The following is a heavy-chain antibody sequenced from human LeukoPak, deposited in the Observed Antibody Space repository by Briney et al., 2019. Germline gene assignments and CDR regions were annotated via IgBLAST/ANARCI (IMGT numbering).Heavy chain of an antibody. CDR3: ARHEFGITMVRKPNWFDP. D-gene: IGHD3-10*01. CDR2: INHSGST. V-gene: IGHV4-34*01. CDR1: GGSFSGYY. J-gene: IGHJ5*02. Sequence: SETLSLTCAVYGGSFSGYYWSWIRQPPGKGLEWIGEINHSGSTNYNPSLKSRVTISVDTSKNQFSLKLSSVTAADTAVYYCARHEFGITMVRKPNWFDPWGQGTLVTVSS.